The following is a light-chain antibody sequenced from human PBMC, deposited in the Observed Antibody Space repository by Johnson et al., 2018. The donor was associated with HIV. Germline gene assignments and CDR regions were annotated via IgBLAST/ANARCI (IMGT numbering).Light chain of an antibody. J-gene: IGLJ1*01. CDR1: SSNIGNNY. Sequence: QSVLTKPPSVSAAPGQKVTISCSGSSSNIGNNYVSWYQQLPGTAPKLLIYDNNKRPSGIPDRFSGSKSGTSATLGITGLQTGDEADYYCGTWDSSLSSGIVFGTGTKVPVL. CDR3: GTWDSSLSSGIV. V-gene: IGLV1-51*01. CDR2: DNN.